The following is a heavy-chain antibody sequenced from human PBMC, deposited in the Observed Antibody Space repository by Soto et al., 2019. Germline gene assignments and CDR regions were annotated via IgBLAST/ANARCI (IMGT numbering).Heavy chain of an antibody. Sequence: GGSLRLSCAASGFNFDDYAMHWVRQAPGKGLEWVAGITWNSGNLAYADSVKGRFTISRDNAKDSLYLQMNSLTPEDTAFYYCAKDHLGGAMAVPFFDPWGQGALVTVSS. CDR1: GFNFDDYA. CDR2: ITWNSGNL. J-gene: IGHJ5*02. D-gene: IGHD3-16*01. V-gene: IGHV3-9*01. CDR3: AKDHLGGAMAVPFFDP.